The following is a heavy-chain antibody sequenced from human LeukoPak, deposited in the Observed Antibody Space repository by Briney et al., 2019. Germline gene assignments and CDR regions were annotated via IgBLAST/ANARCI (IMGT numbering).Heavy chain of an antibody. CDR3: ARDALRGQPSMDYYYYMDV. CDR2: IGTAGDI. J-gene: IGHJ6*03. V-gene: IGHV3-13*01. Sequence: GGSLRLSCAASGCTFSSYDMHWVRQATGKGLEWVSCIGTAGDIYYPGSVKGRFTISRENAKKSLYLQMGNLRAEDMAVYYCARDALRGQPSMDYYYYMDVWGKGTTVTISS. CDR1: GCTFSSYD. D-gene: IGHD1-26*01.